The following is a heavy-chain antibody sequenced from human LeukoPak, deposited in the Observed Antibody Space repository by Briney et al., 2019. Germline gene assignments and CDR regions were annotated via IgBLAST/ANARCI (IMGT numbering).Heavy chain of an antibody. Sequence: GGSLRLSCAASGFTFSRYWMSWVRQAPGKGLERVANIKEDGKQKNYVDSVKGRFTISRDNAENSLYLQMNSLRAEDTAVYYCARERPAAASAFEIWGQGTMVTVSS. D-gene: IGHD6-13*01. CDR2: IKEDGKQK. CDR3: ARERPAAASAFEI. J-gene: IGHJ3*02. V-gene: IGHV3-7*01. CDR1: GFTFSRYW.